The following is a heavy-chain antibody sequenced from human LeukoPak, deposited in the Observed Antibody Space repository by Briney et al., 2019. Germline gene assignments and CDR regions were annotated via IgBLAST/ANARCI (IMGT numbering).Heavy chain of an antibody. CDR1: GFTFSSYA. CDR3: ARGTTGSYLDY. Sequence: GGSLRLSCAASGFTFSSYAMHWVRQAPGKGLEWVAVISYDGSNKYYADSVKGRFTISRDNSKNTLYLQMDSLRAEDTAVYYCARGTTGSYLDYWGQGTLVTVSS. CDR2: ISYDGSNK. V-gene: IGHV3-30-3*01. D-gene: IGHD3-10*01. J-gene: IGHJ4*02.